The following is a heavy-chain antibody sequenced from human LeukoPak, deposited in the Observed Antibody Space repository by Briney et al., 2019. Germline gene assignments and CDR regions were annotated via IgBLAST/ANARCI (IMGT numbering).Heavy chain of an antibody. D-gene: IGHD2-2*01. CDR3: ARQGVPAPLYYFDY. CDR1: GGSISSGDYY. J-gene: IGHJ4*02. V-gene: IGHV4-30-4*01. CDR2: IYYSGST. Sequence: SETLSLTCTVSGGSISSGDYYWSWIRQPPGKGLEWIGYIYYSGSTYYNPSLKSRVTISVDTSKNQFSLKLSSVTAADTGVYYCARQGVPAPLYYFDYWGQGTLVTVSS.